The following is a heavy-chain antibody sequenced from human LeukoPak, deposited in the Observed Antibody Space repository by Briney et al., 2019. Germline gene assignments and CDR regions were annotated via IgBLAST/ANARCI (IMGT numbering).Heavy chain of an antibody. CDR3: ARVGRPPNYGRDV. J-gene: IGHJ6*02. Sequence: GGSLRLSCAASGFTFSSYWMHWVRQAPGKGLEWVSSISSSSSYIYYADSVKGRFTISRDNAKNSLYLQMNSLRAEDTAVYYCARVGRPPNYGRDVWGQGTTVTVPS. CDR1: GFTFSSYW. V-gene: IGHV3-21*01. CDR2: ISSSSSYI.